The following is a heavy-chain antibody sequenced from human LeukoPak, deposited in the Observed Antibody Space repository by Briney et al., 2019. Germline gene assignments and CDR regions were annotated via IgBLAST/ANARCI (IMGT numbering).Heavy chain of an antibody. CDR3: ARDGNGYCSSTSCWDFDY. D-gene: IGHD2-2*01. Sequence: SETLSLTCTVSGGSISSYYWSWIRQPAGKGLEWIGRIYTSGSTNYNPSLKSRVTMSVDTSKNQFSLKLSSVTAADTAVCYCARDGNGYCSSTSCWDFDYWGQGTLVTVSS. CDR2: IYTSGST. J-gene: IGHJ4*02. V-gene: IGHV4-4*07. CDR1: GGSISSYY.